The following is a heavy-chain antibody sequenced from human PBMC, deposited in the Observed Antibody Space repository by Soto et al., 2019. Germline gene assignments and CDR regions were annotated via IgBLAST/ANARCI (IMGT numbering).Heavy chain of an antibody. CDR1: GFTSSTYW. D-gene: IGHD3-10*01. J-gene: IGHJ6*02. CDR2: IKQDGSGE. CDR3: ARDRGPPRYLYYGMDV. V-gene: IGHV3-7*01. Sequence: GGSLRLSCAASGFTSSTYWMSWVRQAPGKGLEWVGNIKQDGSGENYVDSVKGRFTISRDNANHSLYLQMNSLRAEDTAVYYCARDRGPPRYLYYGMDVWGQGTTVTVSS.